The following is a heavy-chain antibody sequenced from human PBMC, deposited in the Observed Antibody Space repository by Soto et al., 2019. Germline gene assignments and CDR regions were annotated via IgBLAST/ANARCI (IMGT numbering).Heavy chain of an antibody. CDR2: ISGSGGST. Sequence: GGSLRLSRAASGFTFSSYAMSWVRQAPGKGLEWVSAISGSGGSTYYADSVKGRFTISRDNSKNTLYLQMNSLRAEDTAVYDCAKDRRRGGGGSGSYYVDYWGQGTLVTVSS. J-gene: IGHJ4*02. CDR1: GFTFSSYA. D-gene: IGHD3-10*01. CDR3: AKDRRRGGGGSGSYYVDY. V-gene: IGHV3-23*01.